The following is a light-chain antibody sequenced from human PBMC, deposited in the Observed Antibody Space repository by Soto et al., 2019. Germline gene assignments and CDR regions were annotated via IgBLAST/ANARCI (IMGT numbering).Light chain of an antibody. Sequence: EIGLTQSPATLSLSPGERATLSCRASQSVSSYLAWYQQKPGQAPRLLMYEASNRATGIPARFSGGGSGTDFTLTISSLEPEDFAVYYCQQRSDWPWTFGQGTKVDIK. CDR2: EAS. CDR1: QSVSSY. V-gene: IGKV3-11*01. J-gene: IGKJ1*01. CDR3: QQRSDWPWT.